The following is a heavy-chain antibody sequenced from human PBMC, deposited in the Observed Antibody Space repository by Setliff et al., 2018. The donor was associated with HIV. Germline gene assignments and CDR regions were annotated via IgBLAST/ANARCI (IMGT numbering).Heavy chain of an antibody. Sequence: SETLSLTCTVSGGSISSYYWSWIRQPPGKGLEWIGYIYYSGSTDYNPSLKSRVTISVDTSKNQFSLKLNSVTAADTAVYYCARDSDLDYSSSARWYFDLWGRGTLVTVSS. V-gene: IGHV4-59*01. CDR1: GGSISSYY. D-gene: IGHD6-6*01. CDR3: ARDSDLDYSSSARWYFDL. J-gene: IGHJ2*01. CDR2: IYYSGST.